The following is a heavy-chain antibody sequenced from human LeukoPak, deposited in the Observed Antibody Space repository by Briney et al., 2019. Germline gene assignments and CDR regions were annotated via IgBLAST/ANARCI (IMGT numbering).Heavy chain of an antibody. V-gene: IGHV3-66*01. CDR1: GFTFCDYA. J-gene: IGHJ4*02. CDR2: IYSGGST. Sequence: GGSLRLSCTASGFTFCDYAMSWVREAPGKGVEWVSVIYSGGSTYYADSVKGRFTISRDNSKNTLYLQMNSLRAEDTAVYYCARGVRSPDYWGQGTLVTVSS. CDR3: ARGVRSPDY. D-gene: IGHD4-17*01.